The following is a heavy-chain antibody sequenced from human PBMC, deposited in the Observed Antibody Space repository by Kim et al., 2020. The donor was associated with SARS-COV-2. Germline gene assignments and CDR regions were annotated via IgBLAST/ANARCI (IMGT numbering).Heavy chain of an antibody. Sequence: SETLSLTCAVSAGSISSSNWWSWVRQPPGKGLEWIGEIYHSGSTNYNPPLKSRVSISADKSKNQFSLKLSSVTAADTAVYYCAGRGYCSGSSCYLGDGAGFDYWGQGTLVTVSS. J-gene: IGHJ4*02. D-gene: IGHD2-15*01. CDR3: AGRGYCSGSSCYLGDGAGFDY. V-gene: IGHV4-4*02. CDR2: IYHSGST. CDR1: AGSISSSNW.